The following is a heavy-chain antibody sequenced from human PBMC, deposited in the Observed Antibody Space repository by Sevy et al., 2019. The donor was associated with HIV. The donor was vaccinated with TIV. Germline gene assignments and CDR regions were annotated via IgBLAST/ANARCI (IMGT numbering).Heavy chain of an antibody. Sequence: GESLKISCAASGFTFSSYSMNWVRQAPGKGLEWVSSISGISNYIDYADSVKGRFTISRDNAKSSLYLQMNSLRAEDTAVYYCARTGCSITSCLTADAFDIWGQGTLVTVSS. D-gene: IGHD2-2*01. V-gene: IGHV3-21*06. CDR3: ARTGCSITSCLTADAFDI. CDR1: GFTFSSYS. J-gene: IGHJ3*02. CDR2: ISGISNYI.